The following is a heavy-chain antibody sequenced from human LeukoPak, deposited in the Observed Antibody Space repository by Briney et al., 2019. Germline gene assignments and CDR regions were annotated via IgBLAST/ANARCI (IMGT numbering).Heavy chain of an antibody. V-gene: IGHV4-31*03. D-gene: IGHD2-15*01. CDR3: ARVHSSLRRPVPGFFDY. CDR2: IYYSGST. Sequence: SETLSLTCTVSGGSISSGGYYWSWIRQHPGKGLEWIGYIYYSGSTYYNPSLKSRVTISVDTSKNQFSLKLSSVTAADTAVYYCARVHSSLRRPVPGFFDYWGQGTLVTVS. CDR1: GGSISSGGYY. J-gene: IGHJ4*02.